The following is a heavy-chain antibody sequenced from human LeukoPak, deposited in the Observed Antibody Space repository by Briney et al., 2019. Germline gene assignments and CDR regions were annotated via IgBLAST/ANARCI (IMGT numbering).Heavy chain of an antibody. CDR3: ARGSSGSYYTLFDY. D-gene: IGHD1-26*01. Sequence: GGSLRLSCAASGFTFSTYSMNWVRQAPGKGLEWVSSITSSSTYIYYADSMKGRFTISRDNAKNSLYLQMDSLRAEDAAVYYCARGSSGSYYTLFDYWGQGTLVTVSS. V-gene: IGHV3-21*01. J-gene: IGHJ4*02. CDR1: GFTFSTYS. CDR2: ITSSSTYI.